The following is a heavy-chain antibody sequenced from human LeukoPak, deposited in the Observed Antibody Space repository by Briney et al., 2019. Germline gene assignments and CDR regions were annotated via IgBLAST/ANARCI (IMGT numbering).Heavy chain of an antibody. V-gene: IGHV5-51*01. CDR3: ARHPIAAGGAYNWFDP. CDR2: IYPRDSNT. Sequence: GESLKISCQGSGYRFTSYWIGWVRQMPGKGLEWMGIIYPRDSNTIYSPSFQGQVTISVDTSINTAYLQWISLKASDTAMYYCARHPIAAGGAYNWFDPWGQGTLVTVSS. J-gene: IGHJ5*02. CDR1: GYRFTSYW. D-gene: IGHD6-13*01.